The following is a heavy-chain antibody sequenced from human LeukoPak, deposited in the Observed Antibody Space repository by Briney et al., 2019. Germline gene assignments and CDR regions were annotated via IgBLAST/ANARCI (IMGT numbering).Heavy chain of an antibody. J-gene: IGHJ4*02. CDR3: AKDLYGSGNYYRSCFDY. D-gene: IGHD3-10*01. CDR2: ISYDGSNK. CDR1: GFTFSSYA. Sequence: TGGSLRLSCAASGFTFSSYAMHWVRQAPGKGLEWVAIISYDGSNKYYGDSAKGRFTISRDNSKNTLFLQMNSLRAEDTAVYYCAKDLYGSGNYYRSCFDYWGQGTLATVSS. V-gene: IGHV3-30*18.